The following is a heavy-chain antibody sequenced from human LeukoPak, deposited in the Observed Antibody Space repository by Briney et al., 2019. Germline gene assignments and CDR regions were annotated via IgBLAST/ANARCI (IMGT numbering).Heavy chain of an antibody. CDR1: GGTFSSYA. J-gene: IGHJ4*02. D-gene: IGHD6-13*01. Sequence: SVKVSCKASGGTFSSYAISWVRLAPGQGLEWMGGIIPIFGTTNYAQKFQGRVTITTDESTTTAYMQRSSLRSEDTAVYDCARGVLAAAGTYFDYWGQGTLVTVSS. CDR3: ARGVLAAAGTYFDY. CDR2: IIPIFGTT. V-gene: IGHV1-69*05.